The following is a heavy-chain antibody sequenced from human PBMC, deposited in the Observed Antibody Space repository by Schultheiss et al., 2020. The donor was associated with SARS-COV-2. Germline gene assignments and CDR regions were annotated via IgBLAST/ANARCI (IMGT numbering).Heavy chain of an antibody. Sequence: ASVKVSCKASGYTFTSYDINWVRQATGQGLEWMGWMNPNSGNTGYAQKFQGRVTMTRDTSISTAYMELSRLRSDDTAVYYCARGIAVAGPRFDYWGQGTLVTVSS. V-gene: IGHV1-8*01. CDR3: ARGIAVAGPRFDY. CDR2: MNPNSGNT. D-gene: IGHD6-19*01. J-gene: IGHJ4*02. CDR1: GYTFTSYD.